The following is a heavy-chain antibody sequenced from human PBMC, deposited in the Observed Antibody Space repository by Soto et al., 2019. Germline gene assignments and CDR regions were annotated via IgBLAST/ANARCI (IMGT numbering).Heavy chain of an antibody. V-gene: IGHV4-61*01. Sequence: SETLSLTCTVSGGSVRSGSDYWSWIRQPPGKGMEWIGLIYYSGSTNYNPSLKSRVTISVDTSKNQFSLKLSSVTAADTAVYYCARALYYYESSGYSTPVDYWGQGTLVTVSS. CDR3: ARALYYYESSGYSTPVDY. D-gene: IGHD3-22*01. J-gene: IGHJ4*02. CDR2: IYYSGST. CDR1: GGSVRSGSDY.